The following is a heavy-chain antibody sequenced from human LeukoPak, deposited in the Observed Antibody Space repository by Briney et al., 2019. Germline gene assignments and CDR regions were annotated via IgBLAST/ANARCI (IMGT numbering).Heavy chain of an antibody. CDR2: IKQDGSEK. CDR1: GFTFSSYW. J-gene: IGHJ6*03. Sequence: GGSLRLSCAASGFTFSSYWMSWVRQAPGKGLEWVAHIKQDGSEKYYVDSVKGRFTISRDNAKNSLYLQMNSLRAEDTAVYYCARAAGSGSYYNAYHYYYYYYMDVWGKGTTVTVSS. D-gene: IGHD3-10*01. V-gene: IGHV3-7*01. CDR3: ARAAGSGSYYNAYHYYYYYYMDV.